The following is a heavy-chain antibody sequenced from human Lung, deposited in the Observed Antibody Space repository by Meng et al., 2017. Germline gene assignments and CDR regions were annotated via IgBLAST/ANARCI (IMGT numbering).Heavy chain of an antibody. CDR2: LSGGSFTT. Sequence: VQLVEAGGGLLQPGGSLRLSCAASGFSFSSYAMSWVGRATGKGLEWLAALSGGSFTTYYADSVKGRFTISRHNSKNTLYLQVNSLRAEDTALYYCAKYSYGLGDYFDYWGQGALVTVSS. CDR3: AKYSYGLGDYFDY. CDR1: GFSFSSYA. D-gene: IGHD3-10*01. V-gene: IGHV3-23*04. J-gene: IGHJ4*02.